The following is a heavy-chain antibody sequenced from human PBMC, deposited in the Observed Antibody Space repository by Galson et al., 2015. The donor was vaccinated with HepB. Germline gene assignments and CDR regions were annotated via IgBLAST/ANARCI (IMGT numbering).Heavy chain of an antibody. V-gene: IGHV6-1*01. CDR3: ARAGVVIADYYYYYMDV. Sequence: CAISGDSVSSNSAAWNWIRQSPSRGLEWLGRTYYRSKWYNGYAVSVKCRITINPDTSKNQFSLQLNSVTPEDTAVYYCARAGVVIADYYYYYMDVWGKGTTVTVSS. CDR2: TYYRSKWYN. CDR1: GDSVSSNSAA. J-gene: IGHJ6*03. D-gene: IGHD2-21*01.